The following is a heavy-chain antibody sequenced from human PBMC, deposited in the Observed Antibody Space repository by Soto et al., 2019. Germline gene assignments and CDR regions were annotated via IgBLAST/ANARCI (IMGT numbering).Heavy chain of an antibody. J-gene: IGHJ4*02. CDR1: GFTVDSYS. V-gene: IGHV3-48*01. CDR2: ISSSSGSI. CDR3: AKTGGSGWQLSH. D-gene: IGHD6-19*01. Sequence: GFTVDSYSINWVRQAPGKGLEWVSYISSSSGSIFYADSVRGRFTISRDNAKNSVFLHLNSLRAEDTALYYCAKTGGSGWQLSHWGQGSLVTVSS.